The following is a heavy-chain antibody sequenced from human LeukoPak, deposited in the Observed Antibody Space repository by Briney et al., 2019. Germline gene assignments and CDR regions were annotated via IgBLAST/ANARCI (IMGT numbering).Heavy chain of an antibody. V-gene: IGHV3-30-3*01. D-gene: IGHD1-20*01. CDR2: ISSDGNYK. Sequence: GGSLRLSCAASGFTFSNYALHWVRQAPGKGLEWVAVISSDGNYKYYADSVKGRFTISRDNSKNTLYLQMNSLRGEDTAVYYCARDYKWGYFDYWGQGTLVTVSS. CDR1: GFTFSNYA. J-gene: IGHJ4*02. CDR3: ARDYKWGYFDY.